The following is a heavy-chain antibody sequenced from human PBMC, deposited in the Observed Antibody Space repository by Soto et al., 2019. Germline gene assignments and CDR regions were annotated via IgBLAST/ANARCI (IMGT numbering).Heavy chain of an antibody. CDR1: GYRITGYW. Sequence: GESLRVSCQGAGYRITGYWISWVSKKPGKGLEWMGRIDPSDSYTNYSPSFQGHVTISADRSISTAYLQWSSLKASDTAMYYCARRRYSSSWYYYYGMDVWGQGTTVTVSS. V-gene: IGHV5-10-1*01. CDR3: ARRRYSSSWYYYYGMDV. D-gene: IGHD6-13*01. J-gene: IGHJ6*02. CDR2: IDPSDSYT.